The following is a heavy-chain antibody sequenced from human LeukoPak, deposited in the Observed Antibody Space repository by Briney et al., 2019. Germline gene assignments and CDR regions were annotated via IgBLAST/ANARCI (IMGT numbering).Heavy chain of an antibody. J-gene: IGHJ4*02. D-gene: IGHD2-2*02. Sequence: GRSLRLSCAASGFTFSSYDMHWVRQAPGKGLEWVAVISYDGSNKYYADSVKGRFAISRDNSKNTVYLQMNSLRVEDTAVYYCARANTPFADYWGREPWSPSPQ. V-gene: IGHV3-30*09. CDR1: GFTFSSYD. CDR2: ISYDGSNK. CDR3: ARANTPFADY.